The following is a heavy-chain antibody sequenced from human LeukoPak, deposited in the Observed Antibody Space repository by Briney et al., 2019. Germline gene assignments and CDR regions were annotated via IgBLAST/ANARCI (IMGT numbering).Heavy chain of an antibody. Sequence: SETLSLTCTVSGGSISSGGYYWSWIRQHPGKGLEWIGYIYYGGSTYYNPSLKSRVTISVDTSKNQFSLKLSSVTAADTAVYYCARAYGDYGRPDYWGQGTLVTVSS. V-gene: IGHV4-31*03. CDR1: GGSISSGGYY. CDR2: IYYGGST. D-gene: IGHD4-17*01. J-gene: IGHJ4*02. CDR3: ARAYGDYGRPDY.